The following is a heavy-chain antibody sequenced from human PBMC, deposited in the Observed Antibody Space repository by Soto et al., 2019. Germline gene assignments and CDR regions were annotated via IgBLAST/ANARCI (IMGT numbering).Heavy chain of an antibody. CDR3: ARDGGTYFDY. V-gene: IGHV3-74*01. Sequence: GGSLRLSCAASGFTFSTYWMHWVRQAPGKGLVWVSRLDNDGTNTRYADSVKGRFTVSRDNGKNTVYLQMDSLRAEDTAVYYCARDGGTYFDYCGQGTLVTVSS. CDR2: LDNDGTNT. D-gene: IGHD3-16*01. CDR1: GFTFSTYW. J-gene: IGHJ4*02.